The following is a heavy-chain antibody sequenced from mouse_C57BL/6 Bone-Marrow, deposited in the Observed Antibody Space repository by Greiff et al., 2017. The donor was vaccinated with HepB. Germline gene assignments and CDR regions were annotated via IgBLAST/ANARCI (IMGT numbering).Heavy chain of an antibody. CDR3: ARWVLRRYFDV. CDR1: GYTFTSYG. Sequence: VQLKESGAELARPGASVKLSCKAPGYTFTSYGISWVKQRTGQGLEWIGEIYPRSGNTYYNEKFKGKATLTADKSSSTAYMELRSLTSEDSAVYFCARWVLRRYFDVWGTGTTVTVSS. D-gene: IGHD1-1*01. J-gene: IGHJ1*03. CDR2: IYPRSGNT. V-gene: IGHV1-81*01.